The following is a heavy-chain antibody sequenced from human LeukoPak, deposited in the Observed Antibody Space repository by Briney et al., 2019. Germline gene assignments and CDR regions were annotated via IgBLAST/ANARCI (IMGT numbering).Heavy chain of an antibody. CDR2: ISYDGSNK. CDR1: GFTFSSYG. D-gene: IGHD5-12*01. J-gene: IGHJ6*03. V-gene: IGHV3-30*18. CDR3: AKGGYSGYSGPGYYYYMDV. Sequence: GGSLRLSCAASGFTFSSYGMHWVRQAPGKGLEWVAVISYDGSNKYYADSVKGRFTISRDNSKNTLYLQMNSLRVEDTAVYYCAKGGYSGYSGPGYYYYMDVWGKGTTVTVSS.